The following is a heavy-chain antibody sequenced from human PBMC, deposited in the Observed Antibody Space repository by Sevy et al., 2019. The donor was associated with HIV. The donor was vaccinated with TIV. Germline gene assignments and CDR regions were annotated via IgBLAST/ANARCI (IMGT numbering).Heavy chain of an antibody. CDR3: ARLGWYSSSWRGAFDI. CDR2: IYYSGST. CDR1: GGSISSYY. Sequence: SETLSLTCTVSGGSISSYYWSWIRQPPGKGLEWIGYIYYSGSTNYNTSLKSRVTISVDTSKNQFSLKLSSVTAADTAVYYCARLGWYSSSWRGAFDIWGQGTMVTVSS. D-gene: IGHD6-13*01. V-gene: IGHV4-59*08. J-gene: IGHJ3*02.